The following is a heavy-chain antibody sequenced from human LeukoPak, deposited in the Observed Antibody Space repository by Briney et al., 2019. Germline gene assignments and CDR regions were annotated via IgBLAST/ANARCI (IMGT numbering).Heavy chain of an antibody. CDR1: GGTFSSYA. D-gene: IGHD6-13*01. CDR3: ARAHIAPKTAVAFDI. V-gene: IGHV1-69*05. Sequence: SVKVSCKASGGTFSSYAISWVRQAPGQGLEWMGGIIPIFGTANYAQKFQGRVTFTTDESTSTAYMELSSLRSEDTAVYYCARAHIAPKTAVAFDIWGQGTMVTVSS. CDR2: IIPIFGTA. J-gene: IGHJ3*02.